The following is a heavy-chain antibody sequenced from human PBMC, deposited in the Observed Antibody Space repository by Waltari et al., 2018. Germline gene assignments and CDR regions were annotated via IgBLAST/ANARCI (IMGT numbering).Heavy chain of an antibody. CDR3: ARGRNSAFDY. V-gene: IGHV6-1*01. CDR1: GDSLPSDGGA. J-gene: IGHJ4*02. D-gene: IGHD1-26*01. Sequence: QVQLQQSGPGLVKPSQTLSLTCAISGDSLPSDGGAWNWIRQSPSRGLEWLGRTYYRSKWSNDYAVFVKSRISINPDTSKNQFSLQLTSLTPEDTAVYYCARGRNSAFDYWDQGTLVTVSS. CDR2: TYYRSKWSN.